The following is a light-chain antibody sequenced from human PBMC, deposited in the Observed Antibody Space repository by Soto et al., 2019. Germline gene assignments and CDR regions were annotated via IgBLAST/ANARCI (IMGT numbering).Light chain of an antibody. Sequence: EIVLTQSPGTLSLSPGERATLSCRASQSVSSSYLAWYQQKPGQAPRLLIYGASSRATGIPDRFSGSGSGTDFTLTSSILEPEDLAVYYCQQYGSSLMYTFGQGTKLEIK. J-gene: IGKJ2*01. CDR1: QSVSSSY. CDR2: GAS. V-gene: IGKV3-20*01. CDR3: QQYGSSLMYT.